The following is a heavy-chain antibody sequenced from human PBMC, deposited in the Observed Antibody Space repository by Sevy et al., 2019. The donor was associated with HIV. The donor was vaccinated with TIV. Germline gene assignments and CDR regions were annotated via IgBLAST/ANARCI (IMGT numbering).Heavy chain of an antibody. CDR2: ISKDGSDK. CDR3: ARDQWYYGLGNYIDGFDI. D-gene: IGHD3-10*01. J-gene: IGHJ3*02. V-gene: IGHV3-30-3*01. Sequence: GGSLRLSCAASGFTFSSYGMHWVRQAPGKGLEWVAVISKDGSDKYYADSVKGRFTISRDNSKNTLYLQMNSLRAEDTAVYYCARDQWYYGLGNYIDGFDIWGQGTMVTVSS. CDR1: GFTFSSYG.